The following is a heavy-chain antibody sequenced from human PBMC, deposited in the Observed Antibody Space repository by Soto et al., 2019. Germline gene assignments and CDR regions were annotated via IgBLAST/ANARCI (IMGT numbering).Heavy chain of an antibody. Sequence: EVQLLESGGGLVQPGGSLRLSCAASGCTFSSYAMSWVRQAPGKGLEWVSAISGSGGSTYYADSVKGRFTISRDNSKNTLYLQMNSLRAEDTAVYYCAKSHIVVVPAAYTYDYWGQGTLVTVSS. CDR2: ISGSGGST. J-gene: IGHJ4*02. V-gene: IGHV3-23*01. D-gene: IGHD2-2*01. CDR1: GCTFSSYA. CDR3: AKSHIVVVPAAYTYDY.